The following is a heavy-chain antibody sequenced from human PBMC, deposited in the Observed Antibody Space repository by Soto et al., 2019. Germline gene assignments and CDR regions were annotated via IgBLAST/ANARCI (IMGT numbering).Heavy chain of an antibody. CDR1: GYTFTNYW. CDR3: AASIFYYGMDV. V-gene: IGHV5-51*01. J-gene: IGHJ6*02. Sequence: GESLKISCKGFGYTFTNYWIGWVRQMPGKGPEWMGIIYPGDSDTKYNPSFQGQVTISADKSITTTYLQWSSLKASDTAIYYCAASIFYYGMDVWGQGTTVTISS. CDR2: IYPGDSDT.